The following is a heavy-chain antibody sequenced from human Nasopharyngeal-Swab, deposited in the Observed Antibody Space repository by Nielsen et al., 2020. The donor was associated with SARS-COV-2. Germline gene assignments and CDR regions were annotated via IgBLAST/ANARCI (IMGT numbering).Heavy chain of an antibody. CDR1: GFTFGDYA. Sequence: GESLKISCTASGFTFGDYAMSWFRPAPGKGLEWVGFIRSKAYGGTTEYAASVKGRFTISRDDSKSIAYLQMNSLKTEDTAVYYCTRGNHRVTIFGVVTTGDYGMDVWGQGTTVTVSS. V-gene: IGHV3-49*03. D-gene: IGHD3-3*01. CDR3: TRGNHRVTIFGVVTTGDYGMDV. CDR2: IRSKAYGGTT. J-gene: IGHJ6*02.